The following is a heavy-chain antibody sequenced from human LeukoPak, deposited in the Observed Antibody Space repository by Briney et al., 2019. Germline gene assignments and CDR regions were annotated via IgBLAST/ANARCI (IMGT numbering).Heavy chain of an antibody. J-gene: IGHJ6*01. CDR2: ISCSGDNT. Sequence: GSLSLSCAASGFPFSGFAMSWVRLTPGKGLEWVSGISCSGDNTLYADSVKGRFTISRDNSKNTLYLEMNSLRAEDTAIYYCAKMKGHPLPKYYMDVWGQGTTVTVSS. D-gene: IGHD1-26*01. CDR1: GFPFSGFA. V-gene: IGHV3-23*01. CDR3: AKMKGHPLPKYYMDV.